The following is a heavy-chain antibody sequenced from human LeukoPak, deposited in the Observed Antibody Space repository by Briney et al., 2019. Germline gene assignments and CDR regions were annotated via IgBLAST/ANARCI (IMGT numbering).Heavy chain of an antibody. J-gene: IGHJ2*01. CDR3: TRDGPAPGWYFDL. CDR1: GYLFPNYG. V-gene: IGHV1-18*01. CDR2: ISGYNGDT. Sequence: GASVEVSCKAFGYLFPNYGLSWLRQAPGQGLEWMGWISGYNGDTKYARKFQDRITMTTDTSTRTVYMELRSLRSDDTAVYFCTRDGPAPGWYFDLWGRGIQVTVSS.